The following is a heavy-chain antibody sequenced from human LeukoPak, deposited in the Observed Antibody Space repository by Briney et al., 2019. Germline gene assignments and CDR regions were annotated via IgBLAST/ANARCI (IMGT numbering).Heavy chain of an antibody. CDR1: GFTFTTYA. V-gene: IGHV3-23*01. J-gene: IGHJ4*02. CDR3: ATLSDAVAAAGTRNY. CDR2: ISGSGGST. Sequence: GGSLRLSCAASGFTFTTYAMSWVRQAPGMGLEWVSVISGSGGSTYYADSVKGRFTISRDNSKNTLYLQMSSPRAEDTAVNYCATLSDAVAAAGTRNYWGQGTLVTVSS. D-gene: IGHD6-13*01.